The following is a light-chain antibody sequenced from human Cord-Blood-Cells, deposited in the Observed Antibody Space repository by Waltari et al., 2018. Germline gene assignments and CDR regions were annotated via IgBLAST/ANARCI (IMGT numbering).Light chain of an antibody. V-gene: IGKV1-27*01. J-gene: IGKJ4*01. Sequence: DIQMTHSPSSLSASVGDRVTITCRASQGISNYLAWYQQKPGKVPKLLIYADSTLQSGVPSRVSGSGSGTDFTLTISSLQPEDVATYYCQKYNSAPLTFCGGTNVDIK. CDR2: ADS. CDR3: QKYNSAPLT. CDR1: QGISNY.